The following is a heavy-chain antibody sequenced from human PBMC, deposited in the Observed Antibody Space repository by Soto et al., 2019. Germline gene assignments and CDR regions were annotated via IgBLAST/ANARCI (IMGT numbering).Heavy chain of an antibody. CDR3: AREQLGGFDY. Sequence: ASVKVSCKASGYTFTSYAMHWVRQAPGQRLEWMGWINAGNGNTKYSQKFQGRVTITADKSTSTAYMELSSLRSEDTAVYYCAREQLGGFDYWGQRTLVTVSS. J-gene: IGHJ4*02. CDR2: INAGNGNT. V-gene: IGHV1-3*01. CDR1: GYTFTSYA. D-gene: IGHD6-6*01.